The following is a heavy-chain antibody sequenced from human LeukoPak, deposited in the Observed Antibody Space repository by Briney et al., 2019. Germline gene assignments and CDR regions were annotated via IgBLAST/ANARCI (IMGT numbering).Heavy chain of an antibody. Sequence: SETLSLTCTVSGGSISSYYWSWIRQPPGKGLEWIGYIYYSGSTNYNPSLKSRVTISVDTSKNQFSLKLSSVTAADTAVYYCARVRARDGYNCWGQGTLVTVSS. CDR2: IYYSGST. CDR3: ARVRARDGYNC. CDR1: GGSISSYY. D-gene: IGHD5-24*01. V-gene: IGHV4-59*12. J-gene: IGHJ4*02.